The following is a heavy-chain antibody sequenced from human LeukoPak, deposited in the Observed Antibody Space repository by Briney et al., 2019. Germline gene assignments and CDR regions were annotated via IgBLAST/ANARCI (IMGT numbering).Heavy chain of an antibody. D-gene: IGHD6-13*01. CDR2: ISGSGGST. CDR1: GFTFSSYA. V-gene: IGHV3-23*01. CDR3: ARDSSSRYYFDY. J-gene: IGHJ4*02. Sequence: PGGSLRLSCAASGFTFSSYAMSWVRQAPGKGLEWVSAISGSGGSTYYADSVKGRFTISRDNSKNTLYPQMNSLRAEDTAVYYCARDSSSRYYFDYWGQGTLVTVSS.